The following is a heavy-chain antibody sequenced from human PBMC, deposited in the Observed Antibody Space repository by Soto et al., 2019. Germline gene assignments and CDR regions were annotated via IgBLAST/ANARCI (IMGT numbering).Heavy chain of an antibody. CDR2: IYPGDSDT. D-gene: IGHD2-21*02. CDR3: ARHSPSDTDH. J-gene: IGHJ4*02. Sequence: GDAVNTSLEGSGYRVSSERWGWVRQVPGKGLEWMGIIYPGDSDTRYSPSFQGQVTISADKSISTSYLQWSSLKASDTAMYYCARHSPSDTDHWGQGTLVTVSS. CDR1: GYRVSSER. V-gene: IGHV5-51*01.